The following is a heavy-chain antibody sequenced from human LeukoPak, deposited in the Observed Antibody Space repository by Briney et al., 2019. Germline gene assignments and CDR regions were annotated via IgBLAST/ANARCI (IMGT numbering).Heavy chain of an antibody. J-gene: IGHJ5*02. D-gene: IGHD2-2*01. Sequence: SETLSLTCAVAGGSISSYYWSWIRQPAGKGLEWIGRIHTSGGTNYNPSLKSRVTISVDTSKNQFSLKLSSVTAADTAVYYCARRYCSSTSCYLGYNWFDPWGQGTLVTVSS. CDR1: GGSISSYY. V-gene: IGHV4-4*07. CDR2: IHTSGGT. CDR3: ARRYCSSTSCYLGYNWFDP.